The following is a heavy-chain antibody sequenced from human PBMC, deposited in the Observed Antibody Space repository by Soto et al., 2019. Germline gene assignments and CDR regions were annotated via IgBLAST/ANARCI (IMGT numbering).Heavy chain of an antibody. D-gene: IGHD3-10*01. CDR1: GYTFTSYG. J-gene: IGHJ6*02. CDR3: ARAGKYYYGSGSPYYYGMDV. CDR2: ISGYNGNT. V-gene: IGHV1-18*04. Sequence: QVQLVQSGAEVKKPGASVKVSCKASGYTFTSYGVSWVRQAPGQGLEWMGWISGYNGNTNYAQKHQGRVTMPTDKSTSTAYMELRSLRSDDTAVYYCARAGKYYYGSGSPYYYGMDVWGQGITVTVSS.